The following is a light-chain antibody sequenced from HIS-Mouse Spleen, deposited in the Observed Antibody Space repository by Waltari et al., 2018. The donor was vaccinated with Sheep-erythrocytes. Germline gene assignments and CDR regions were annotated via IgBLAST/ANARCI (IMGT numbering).Light chain of an antibody. CDR1: NLGDKY. CDR2: QDS. CDR3: YSTDSSGNHWV. J-gene: IGLJ3*02. V-gene: IGLV3-10*01. Sequence: SYELTQPPSVSVSPGQTASITCSGDNLGDKYACWYQQKPGQSPVLVIYQDSKRPSGIPERFSGSSSGTMATLTISGAQVEDDADYYCYSTDSSGNHWVFGGGTKLTVL.